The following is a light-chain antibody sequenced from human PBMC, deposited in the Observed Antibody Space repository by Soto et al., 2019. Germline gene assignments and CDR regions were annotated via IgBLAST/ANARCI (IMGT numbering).Light chain of an antibody. V-gene: IGKV3-15*01. J-gene: IGKJ4*02. Sequence: DIVMTQSPATLSVSPGERVTLSCRTSHSVNSHVAWYQQKPGQAPRLLLYGASTRATGIPVRFSGSGFGTEFTLTISSLEPEDFAVYFCQQRSSWPLTFGGGTKVDIK. CDR1: HSVNSH. CDR3: QQRSSWPLT. CDR2: GAS.